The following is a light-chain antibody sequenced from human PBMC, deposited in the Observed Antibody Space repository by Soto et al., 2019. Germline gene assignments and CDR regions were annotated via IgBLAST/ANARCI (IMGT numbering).Light chain of an antibody. J-gene: IGKJ1*01. CDR2: AAS. V-gene: IGKV1-39*01. CDR3: QQSYSTPRT. CDR1: QSISSY. Sequence: DIQMTQSPSSLSASVGDRVTITCRASQSISSYLHWYQQKPGKAPKLLIYAASSLLSGVPSRFSGSGSGTDFTLTISSLQPEDFATYYCQQSYSTPRTFGQGTKVEIK.